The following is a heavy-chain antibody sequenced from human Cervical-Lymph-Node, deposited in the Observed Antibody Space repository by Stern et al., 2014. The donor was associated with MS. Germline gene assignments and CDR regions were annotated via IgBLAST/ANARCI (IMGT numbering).Heavy chain of an antibody. CDR3: ARGWLGPDWYFDL. D-gene: IGHD5-12*01. CDR1: GYTFTTYA. Sequence: EQMVESGSELKKPGASVKVSCKASGYTFTTYAMNWVRQAPGQGLEWMGWINTNTGNPTYAPGFTGRFVFSLDTSVSTAYLQISSLRANDTAVYYCARGWLGPDWYFDLWGRGTLVTVSS. J-gene: IGHJ2*01. V-gene: IGHV7-4-1*02. CDR2: INTNTGNP.